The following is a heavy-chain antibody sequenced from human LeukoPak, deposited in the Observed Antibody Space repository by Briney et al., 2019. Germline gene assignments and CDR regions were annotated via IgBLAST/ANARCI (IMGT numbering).Heavy chain of an antibody. D-gene: IGHD5-24*01. CDR2: IYTSGNS. J-gene: IGHJ4*02. CDR3: ARTFRSGDGYKVGYFDY. CDR1: GFTFSDNY. Sequence: PGGSLRLSCAASGFTFSDNYMSWVRQAPRKGLEWGSLIYTSGNSYYADSVKGRFTISRDNSKNTLFLQMNSLRAEDTAVYYCARTFRSGDGYKVGYFDYWGQGTLVTVSS. V-gene: IGHV3-53*01.